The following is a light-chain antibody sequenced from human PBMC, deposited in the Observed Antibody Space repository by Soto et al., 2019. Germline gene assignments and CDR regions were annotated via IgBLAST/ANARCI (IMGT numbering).Light chain of an antibody. CDR3: QQYNNWPPLT. V-gene: IGKV3-15*01. CDR1: QSVSGN. CDR2: GAS. Sequence: EIVMTQSPATLSVSPGERATLSCRASQSVSGNLAWYQQKPGQAPRLLIYGASTRANGIPARFSGSGSGTESTLTISSLQSEDFAVYYCQQYNNWPPLTFGGGTKVEIK. J-gene: IGKJ4*01.